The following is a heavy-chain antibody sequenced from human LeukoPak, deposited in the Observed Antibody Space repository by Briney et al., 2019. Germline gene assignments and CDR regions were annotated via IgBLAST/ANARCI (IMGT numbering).Heavy chain of an antibody. Sequence: PGGSLRLSCAASGNYWMHWVRQVPGKGLVWVSHINSDGSWTSYADSVKGRFTISKDNAKNTVYLQMHSLRAEDTAVYYCARDPGGGAMDVWGQGTTVTVSS. CDR2: INSDGSWT. V-gene: IGHV3-74*01. D-gene: IGHD2-21*01. CDR1: GNYW. CDR3: ARDPGGGAMDV. J-gene: IGHJ6*02.